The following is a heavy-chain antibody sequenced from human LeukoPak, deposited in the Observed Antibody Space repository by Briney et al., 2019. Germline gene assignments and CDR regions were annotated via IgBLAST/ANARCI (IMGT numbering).Heavy chain of an antibody. CDR3: ARGRDIVATLAFDI. Sequence: QPGGSLRLSCAASGFTFSDTWMSWIRQAPGKGLEWVSVIYSGGSTYYADSVKGRFTISRDNSKNTLYLQMNSLRAEDTAVYYCARGRDIVATLAFDIWGQGTLVTVSS. V-gene: IGHV3-53*01. CDR2: IYSGGST. CDR1: GFTFSDTW. D-gene: IGHD5-12*01. J-gene: IGHJ4*02.